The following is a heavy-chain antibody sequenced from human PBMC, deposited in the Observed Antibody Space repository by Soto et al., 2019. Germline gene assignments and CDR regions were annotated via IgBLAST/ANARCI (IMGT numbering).Heavy chain of an antibody. Sequence: TLSLTCSVPGDSMSSTAYYWSWIRQHPGKGLEWIAYIYHSGDTHYNPSLRSRITISVDTSKNQFSLKLTSVTDADTAVYYCASTYSGYLDKWGQGTPVTVSS. CDR2: IYHSGDT. V-gene: IGHV4-31*03. CDR1: GDSMSSTAYY. D-gene: IGHD3-22*01. CDR3: ASTYSGYLDK. J-gene: IGHJ4*02.